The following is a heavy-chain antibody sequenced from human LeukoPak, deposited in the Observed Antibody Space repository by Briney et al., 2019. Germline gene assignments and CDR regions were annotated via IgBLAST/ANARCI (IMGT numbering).Heavy chain of an antibody. CDR1: GFSFRSYS. CDR3: AKDQYYDSSGYGYWYFDL. Sequence: GGSLRLSCVASGFSFRSYSMHWVRQAPGKGLEWVAVISYDGSNRYYADSVKGRFTISRDNSKNTLYLQMNSLRAEDTAVYYCAKDQYYDSSGYGYWYFDLWGRGTLVTVSS. D-gene: IGHD3-22*01. J-gene: IGHJ2*01. V-gene: IGHV3-30*04. CDR2: ISYDGSNR.